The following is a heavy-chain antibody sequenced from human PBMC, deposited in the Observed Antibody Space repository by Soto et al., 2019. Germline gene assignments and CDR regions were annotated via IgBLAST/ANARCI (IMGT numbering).Heavy chain of an antibody. CDR2: ISSSSSTI. D-gene: IGHD3-22*01. V-gene: IGHV3-48*01. CDR1: GFTFSSYS. Sequence: GGSLRLSCAASGFTFSSYSMNWVRQAPGKGLEWVSYISSSSSTIYYADSVKGRFTISRDNAKNSLYLQMNSLRAEDTAVYYCARVADSSGDNYWGQGTLVTVSS. J-gene: IGHJ4*02. CDR3: ARVADSSGDNY.